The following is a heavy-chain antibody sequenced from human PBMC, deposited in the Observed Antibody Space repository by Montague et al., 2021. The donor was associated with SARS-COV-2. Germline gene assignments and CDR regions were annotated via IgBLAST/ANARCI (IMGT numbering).Heavy chain of an antibody. CDR3: AVEGQYHFDY. CDR2: VYNNGIT. D-gene: IGHD1-1*01. Sequence: SETLSLICNVSGDSITNTRYYWGWIRQAPGRPLEWIGSVYNNGITYYNPSLRSRVFISIDTSKNQFSLRLSSVTASDTALYYCAVEGQYHFDYWGRGSLVSVSS. CDR1: GDSITNTRYY. V-gene: IGHV4-39*01. J-gene: IGHJ4*02.